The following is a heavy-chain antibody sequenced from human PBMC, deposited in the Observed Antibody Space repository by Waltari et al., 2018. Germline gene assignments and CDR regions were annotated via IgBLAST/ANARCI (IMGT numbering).Heavy chain of an antibody. D-gene: IGHD2-15*01. Sequence: QVQLQQWGAGLLKPSETLSLTCAVYGGSFSGYYWSWIRQPPGKGLEWIGEINHGGSTNYTPSLKSRVTISVDTSKNQFSLKLSSVTAADTAVYYCARGAVVVAATHNNWFDPWGQGTLVTVSS. V-gene: IGHV4-34*01. CDR3: ARGAVVVAATHNNWFDP. J-gene: IGHJ5*02. CDR1: GGSFSGYY. CDR2: INHGGST.